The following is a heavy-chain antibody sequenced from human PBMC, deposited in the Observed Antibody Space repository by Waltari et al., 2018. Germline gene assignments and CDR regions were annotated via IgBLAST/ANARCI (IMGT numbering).Heavy chain of an antibody. J-gene: IGHJ4*02. CDR3: ARDRELERLPTDY. D-gene: IGHD1-1*01. Sequence: QVQLVQSGAEVKKPGASVKVSCKASGYTFTSSAMHWVRQAPGQRLEWMGWINAGNGNTKYSQKFQGRVTITRDTSASTAYMELSSLRSEDTAVYYCARDRELERLPTDYWGQGTLVTVSS. CDR1: GYTFTSSA. V-gene: IGHV1-3*01. CDR2: INAGNGNT.